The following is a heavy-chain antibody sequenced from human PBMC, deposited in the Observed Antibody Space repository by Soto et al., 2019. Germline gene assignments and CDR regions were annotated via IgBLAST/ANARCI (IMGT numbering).Heavy chain of an antibody. CDR3: ARGPGSITRRGGMDV. J-gene: IGHJ6*02. CDR2: INAGNGNT. V-gene: IGHV1-3*05. D-gene: IGHD3-10*01. CDR1: GYTFTSYA. Sequence: QVQLVQSGAEEKKPGASVKVSCKASGYTFTSYAMHWVRQAPGQRLEWMGRINAGNGNTKDSQKFQGRVTITRDTSASTAYMELSSLRSEDTAVYYCARGPGSITRRGGMDVWGQGTTVTVSS.